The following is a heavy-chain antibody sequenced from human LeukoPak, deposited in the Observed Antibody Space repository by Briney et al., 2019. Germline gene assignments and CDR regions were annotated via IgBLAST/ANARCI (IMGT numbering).Heavy chain of an antibody. CDR2: ISGSNGNT. V-gene: IGHV1-18*01. CDR1: GYSFTRYG. Sequence: ASVKVSCKASGYSFTRYGISWVRQAPGQGLEWMGWISGSNGNTNYAQKFQGRVTMTTDTSTGTAYMDLRNLGFDDTAVYFCARSGRGTYYYFDLWGQGTLVTVSS. CDR3: ARSGRGTYYYFDL. J-gene: IGHJ4*02. D-gene: IGHD1-26*01.